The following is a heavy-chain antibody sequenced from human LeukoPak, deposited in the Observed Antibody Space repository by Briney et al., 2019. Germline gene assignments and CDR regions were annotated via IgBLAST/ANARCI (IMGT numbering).Heavy chain of an antibody. Sequence: ASVKVSCTASGGTFSSYAISWVRQAPGQGLEWMGGIIPIFGTANYAQKFQGRVTTTADKSTSTAYMELSSLRSEDTAVYYCARDREQQWLGFDYWGQGTLVTVSS. CDR1: GGTFSSYA. CDR2: IIPIFGTA. V-gene: IGHV1-69*06. J-gene: IGHJ4*02. CDR3: ARDREQQWLGFDY. D-gene: IGHD6-19*01.